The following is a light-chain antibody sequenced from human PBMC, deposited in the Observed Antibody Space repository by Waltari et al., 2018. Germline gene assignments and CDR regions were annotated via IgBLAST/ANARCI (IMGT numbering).Light chain of an antibody. CDR2: EVR. V-gene: IGLV2-23*02. CDR3: CSFAGNSYV. CDR1: STDLGTYNV. J-gene: IGLJ1*01. Sequence: QSALTQPASMSGSPGQSITISCTGTSTDLGTYNVVSWYQHHPGKPPKLVIYEVRKRPSGISDRFSGSMSGSTASLTISRLQAEDEAEYYCCSFAGNSYVFGTGTKVTVL.